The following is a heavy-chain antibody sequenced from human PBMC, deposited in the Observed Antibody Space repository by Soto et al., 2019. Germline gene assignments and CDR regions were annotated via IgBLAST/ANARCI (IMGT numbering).Heavy chain of an antibody. Sequence: ELQLLESGGGLVQPGGSLRLSFAASGFTFSSYAMTWVRQAPGKGLEGVAAVCGGVTTYYADSETGLYTISRDNSTSNLYLQMNSLRAEDTAAYYCAKWHTYNYDSRAYSGFDCWGQGTQVTVSS. V-gene: IGHV3-23*01. J-gene: IGHJ4*02. CDR2: VCGGVTT. CDR3: AKWHTYNYDSRAYSGFDC. CDR1: GFTFSSYA. D-gene: IGHD3-22*01.